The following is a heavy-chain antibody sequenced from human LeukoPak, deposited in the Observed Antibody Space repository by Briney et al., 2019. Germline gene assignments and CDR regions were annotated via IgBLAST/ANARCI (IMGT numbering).Heavy chain of an antibody. J-gene: IGHJ6*03. CDR2: IYHSGSTT. CDR3: ARDEDNSGRYYYYMDV. Sequence: SETLSLTCTVPGGSVSGSTYYWNWLRQPPGKGLEWIGYIYHSGSTTNYNPSLKSRATITVDTSKNQFSLKLNYVTAADTAVYYCARDEDNSGRYYYYMDVWGKGTTVTVSS. V-gene: IGHV4-61*01. D-gene: IGHD3-22*01. CDR1: GGSVSGSTYY.